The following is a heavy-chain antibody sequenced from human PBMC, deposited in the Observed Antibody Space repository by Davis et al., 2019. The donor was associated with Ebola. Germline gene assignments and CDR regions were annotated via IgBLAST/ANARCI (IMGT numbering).Heavy chain of an antibody. CDR2: NNPNSGGT. J-gene: IGHJ3*02. CDR1: GYTFTGYY. Sequence: ASVKVSCKASGYTFTGYYMHWVRQAPGQGLEWMGWNNPNSGGTNYAQKFQGWVTMTRDTSISTAYMELSRLRSDDTAVYYCARVRGAARIVDAFDIWGQGTMVTVSS. V-gene: IGHV1-2*04. CDR3: ARVRGAARIVDAFDI. D-gene: IGHD6-6*01.